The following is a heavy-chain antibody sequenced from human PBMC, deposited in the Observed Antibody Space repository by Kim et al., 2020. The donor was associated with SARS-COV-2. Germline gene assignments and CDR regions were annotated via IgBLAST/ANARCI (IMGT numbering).Heavy chain of an antibody. V-gene: IGHV5-51*01. D-gene: IGHD2-8*01. CDR2: IYPGDSDT. CDR1: GYSFTSYW. J-gene: IGHJ3*02. Sequence: GESLKISCKGSGYSFTSYWIGWVRQMPGKGLEWMGIIYPGDSDTRYSPSFQGQVTISADKSISTAYLQWSSLKASDTAMYYCARRGEDIVLMVYGGHAFDIWGQGTMVTVSS. CDR3: ARRGEDIVLMVYGGHAFDI.